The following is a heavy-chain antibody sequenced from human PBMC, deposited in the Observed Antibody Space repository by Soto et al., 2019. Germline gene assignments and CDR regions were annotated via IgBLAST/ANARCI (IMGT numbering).Heavy chain of an antibody. CDR3: ARGKRQQLARVPFDI. CDR1: GDSISTYY. Sequence: SETLSLTCTVSGDSISTYYWSWIRHPPGKGLEWIGYIYYSGNTNYNPSLKSRVTISVDTSKNHLSLKLTSLTTADTAVYYCARGKRQQLARVPFDIWGQGTMVT. CDR2: IYYSGNT. J-gene: IGHJ3*02. D-gene: IGHD6-13*01. V-gene: IGHV4-59*01.